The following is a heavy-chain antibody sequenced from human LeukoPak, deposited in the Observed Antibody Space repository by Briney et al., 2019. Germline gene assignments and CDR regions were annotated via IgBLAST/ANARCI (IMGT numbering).Heavy chain of an antibody. D-gene: IGHD2-2*01. CDR3: ARDPSVVPEAVNWFDP. V-gene: IGHV3-21*01. Sequence: TGRSLRLSCAASGFTFSYYSMNWVRQAPGKWLEWVSSISGSSGNIYYADSVKGRFTISRDNAKNSLSLQMNSLRAEDTAVYYCARDPSVVPEAVNWFDPWGQGILVTVSS. J-gene: IGHJ5*02. CDR1: GFTFSYYS. CDR2: ISGSSGNI.